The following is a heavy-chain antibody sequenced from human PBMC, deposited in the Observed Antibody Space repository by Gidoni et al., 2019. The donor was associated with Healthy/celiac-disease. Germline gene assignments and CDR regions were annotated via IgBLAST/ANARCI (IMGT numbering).Heavy chain of an antibody. Sequence: QVQLVQSGAEVKKPGASVKVSCKASGYTFTVYYMHWVRQAPGQGLEWMGWMNPNSGGTNYAQKFQGRVTMTRDTSISTAYMELSRLRSDDTAVYYCAREGAETSFGPIYYYMDVWGKGTTVTVSS. CDR3: AREGAETSFGPIYYYMDV. CDR2: MNPNSGGT. J-gene: IGHJ6*03. CDR1: GYTFTVYY. D-gene: IGHD3-3*01. V-gene: IGHV1-2*02.